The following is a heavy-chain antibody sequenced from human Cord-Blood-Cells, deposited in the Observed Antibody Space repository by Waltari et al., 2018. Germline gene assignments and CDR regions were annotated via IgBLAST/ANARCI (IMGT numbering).Heavy chain of an antibody. CDR1: GFTFSSYW. CDR3: ARDAEMYGMDV. Sequence: EVQLVESGGGLVQPGGSLRLSCGASGFTFSSYWTIWCRPAPGKGLEWVANIKQDGSEKYYVDSVKGRFTISRDNAKNSLYLQMNSLRAEDTAVYYCARDAEMYGMDVWGQGTTVTVSS. CDR2: IKQDGSEK. V-gene: IGHV3-7*01. J-gene: IGHJ6*02.